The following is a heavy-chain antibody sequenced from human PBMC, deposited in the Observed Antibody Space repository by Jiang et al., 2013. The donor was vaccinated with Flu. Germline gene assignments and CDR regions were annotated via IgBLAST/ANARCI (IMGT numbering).Heavy chain of an antibody. J-gene: IGHJ4*02. CDR1: GDSFNIYY. CDR3: ARHRYGDNYFRD. Sequence: LLKPSETLSLTCTVSGDSFNIYYWSWIRQPPGKGLEWIGYIYYSGTTYYNPSLKSRVTMSVDTSKRQFSLKLRSVTAADTAVYFCARHRYGDNYFRDWGQGTLVTVSS. D-gene: IGHD4-17*01. CDR2: IYYSGTT. V-gene: IGHV4-59*08.